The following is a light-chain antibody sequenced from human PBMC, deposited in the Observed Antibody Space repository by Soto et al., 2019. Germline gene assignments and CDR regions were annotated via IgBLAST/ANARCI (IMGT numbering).Light chain of an antibody. CDR3: QQRSNWPPT. CDR2: DAS. Sequence: EIVLTQSPATLSWSPGERATLSCRASQSVSSYLAWYQQKPGQAPRLLIYDASNRATGIPARFSGSGSGTDFTLTISSLETEDFAVYYCQQRSNWPPTFGQGTKLEIK. V-gene: IGKV3-11*01. CDR1: QSVSSY. J-gene: IGKJ2*01.